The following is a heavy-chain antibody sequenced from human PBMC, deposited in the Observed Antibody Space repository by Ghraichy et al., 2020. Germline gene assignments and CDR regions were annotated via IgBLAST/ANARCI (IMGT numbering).Heavy chain of an antibody. J-gene: IGHJ4*01. Sequence: GGSLRLSCAASGLTFSGSAIHWVRQASGKGLEWVGRIRTKANNYATTYDAAVKGRFTISRDDSKNTAYLQMNSLKTEDTAVYYCATYYGDYAGGGLDYLGHGMLVTVSS. CDR2: IRTKANNYAT. CDR1: GLTFSGSA. CDR3: ATYYGDYAGGGLDY. V-gene: IGHV3-73*01. D-gene: IGHD4-17*01.